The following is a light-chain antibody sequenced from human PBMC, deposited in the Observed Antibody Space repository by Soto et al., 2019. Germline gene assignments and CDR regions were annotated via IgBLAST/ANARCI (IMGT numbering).Light chain of an antibody. Sequence: QSVLTQAPSASGTPGQSVTISCSGSDSNIGSNTVNWYQQLPGMAPKLLIYANFQRSSGVPDRFSASKSGTSASLAISGLQSEDEAHYYCAVWDDDLSGWVFGGGTKLTVL. J-gene: IGLJ2*01. CDR1: DSNIGSNT. V-gene: IGLV1-44*01. CDR2: ANF. CDR3: AVWDDDLSGWV.